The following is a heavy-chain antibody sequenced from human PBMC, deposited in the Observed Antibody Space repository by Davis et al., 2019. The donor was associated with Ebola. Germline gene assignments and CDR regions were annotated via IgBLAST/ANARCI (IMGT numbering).Heavy chain of an antibody. CDR3: TTDVVPAATRGVYYYYYYMNV. CDR2: IKSKTDGGTI. CDR1: GFTFSSYA. Sequence: GESLKISCAASGFTFSSYAMSWVRQAPGKGLEWVGRIKSKTDGGTIDYAAPVKGRFTISRDDSKNTLYLQMNSLKTEDTAVYYCTTDVVPAATRGVYYYYYYMNVWGKGTTVTVSS. V-gene: IGHV3-15*01. J-gene: IGHJ6*03. D-gene: IGHD2-2*01.